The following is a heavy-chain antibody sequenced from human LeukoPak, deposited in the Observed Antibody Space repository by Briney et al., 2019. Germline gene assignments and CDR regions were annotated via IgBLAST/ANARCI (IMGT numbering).Heavy chain of an antibody. CDR2: IYDSGSP. D-gene: IGHD4-17*01. Sequence: SETLSLTCTVSGGSISSGGYYWSWIRQHPGKGLEWIGYIYDSGSPYYNPSLKSRITISLDKSQNQFSLKLTSVTAADTAVYYCTRGRGYGDYYYGMDVWGQGATVTVSS. CDR1: GGSISSGGYY. CDR3: TRGRGYGDYYYGMDV. V-gene: IGHV4-31*03. J-gene: IGHJ6*02.